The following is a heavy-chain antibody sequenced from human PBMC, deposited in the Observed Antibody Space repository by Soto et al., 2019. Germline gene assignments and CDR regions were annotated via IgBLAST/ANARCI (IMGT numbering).Heavy chain of an antibody. CDR1: GGTFNTYA. J-gene: IGHJ4*02. Sequence: QVQLVQSGPEMKKPGSAVKVSCKASGGTFNTYAMNWVRQVPGPGLEWMGGIFPMFDVPRYAQKFQGRVTITLDESSTTAYMDLSSLRFDDTVVYYCARSVGSGGVIGGVDYWGQGTLVSV. CDR3: ARSVGSGGVIGGVDY. CDR2: IFPMFDVP. V-gene: IGHV1-69*19. D-gene: IGHD3-16*02.